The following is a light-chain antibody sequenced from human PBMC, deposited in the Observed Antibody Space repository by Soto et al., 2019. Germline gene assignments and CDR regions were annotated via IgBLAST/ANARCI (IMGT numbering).Light chain of an antibody. CDR2: DAS. J-gene: IGKJ1*01. CDR3: QQYNNYPRT. V-gene: IGKV1-5*01. Sequence: DIPMTQSPSTLSASVGGRVTITCRASQRISIWLAWYQQKPGKAPKLLIYDASFLESGVPSRFSGSGSGTEFTLTISSLQPDDFATYYCQQYNNYPRTFGQGTKVEIK. CDR1: QRISIW.